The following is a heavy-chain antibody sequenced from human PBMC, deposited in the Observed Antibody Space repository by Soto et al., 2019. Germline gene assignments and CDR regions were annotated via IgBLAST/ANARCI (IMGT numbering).Heavy chain of an antibody. CDR3: ARDGLSSSSSFDY. CDR1: GYSFTDYW. J-gene: IGHJ4*02. D-gene: IGHD6-6*01. Sequence: EVQLVQSGAEVTKPGESLKISCKASGYSFTDYWIGWVRQMPGKGLEWMGIIYPGDSDTKYSPSFQGQVTMSADKSISTADLQGNSLKASDTAMYYCARDGLSSSSSFDYWGQGTLVTVSS. CDR2: IYPGDSDT. V-gene: IGHV5-51*01.